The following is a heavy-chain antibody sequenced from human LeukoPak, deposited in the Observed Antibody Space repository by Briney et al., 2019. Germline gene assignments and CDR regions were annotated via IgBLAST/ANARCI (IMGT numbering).Heavy chain of an antibody. J-gene: IGHJ4*02. Sequence: SETLSLTCAVYGGSFSGYYWSWIRQPPGKGLEWIGEINHSGSTNYNPSLKSRVTISLDTSKNQFSLKLSSVTAADTAVYYCARDAFYCSSTACPKVDYWGQGALVTVSS. CDR2: INHSGST. V-gene: IGHV4-34*01. CDR3: ARDAFYCSSTACPKVDY. D-gene: IGHD2-2*01. CDR1: GGSFSGYY.